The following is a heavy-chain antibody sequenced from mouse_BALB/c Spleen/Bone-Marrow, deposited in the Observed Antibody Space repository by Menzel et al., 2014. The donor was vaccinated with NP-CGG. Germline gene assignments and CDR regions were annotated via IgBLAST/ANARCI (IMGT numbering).Heavy chain of an antibody. D-gene: IGHD2-10*01. CDR3: ARDTYSGNPYALDY. J-gene: IGHJ4*01. CDR2: IWAGGNT. V-gene: IGHV2-9*02. CDR1: GFSLTSNG. Sequence: VMLVESGPGLVAPSQSLSITCTVSGFSLTSNGLKWVRQRPGKGLEWLGVIWAGGNTNYNSALMSRLNINKDSSKSQVFLKMNSLQSDDTAMYYCARDTYSGNPYALDYWGQGTSVTVSS.